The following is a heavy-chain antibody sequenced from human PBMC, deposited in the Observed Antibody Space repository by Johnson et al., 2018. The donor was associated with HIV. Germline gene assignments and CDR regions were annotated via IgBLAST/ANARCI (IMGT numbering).Heavy chain of an antibody. CDR3: ARVLRLPRLGAFDI. V-gene: IGHV3-74*02. D-gene: IGHD5-12*01. CDR1: GFDFSSSW. J-gene: IGHJ3*02. CDR2: IRNDGSVT. Sequence: EVQLVESGGGLVQPGGSLRLSCAASGFDFSSSWMHWVRQAPGKGLVWVSRIRNDGSVTTYADSVKCRFFISSDNSKNALYLQMNSLRAEDTAVYYCARVLRLPRLGAFDIWGQGTMVTVSS.